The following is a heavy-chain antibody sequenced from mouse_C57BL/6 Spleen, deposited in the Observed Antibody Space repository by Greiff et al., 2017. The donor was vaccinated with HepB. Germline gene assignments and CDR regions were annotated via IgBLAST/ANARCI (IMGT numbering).Heavy chain of an antibody. V-gene: IGHV1-80*01. CDR3: AREGGWLLERRYYFDY. CDR2: IYPGDGDT. CDR1: GYAFSSYW. J-gene: IGHJ2*01. Sequence: QVQLQQSGAELVKPGASVKISCKASGYAFSSYWMNWVKQRPGKGLEWIGQIYPGDGDTNYNGKFKGKATLAADKSSSTAYMQLSSLTSEDSAVYFCAREGGWLLERRYYFDYWGQGTTLTVSS. D-gene: IGHD2-3*01.